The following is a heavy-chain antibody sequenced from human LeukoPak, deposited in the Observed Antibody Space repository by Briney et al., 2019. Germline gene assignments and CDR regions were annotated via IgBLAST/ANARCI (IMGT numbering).Heavy chain of an antibody. CDR1: GYTFTDHS. Sequence: ASVKVSCKASGYTFTDHSMHWVRQAPGQGLEWMGIINPVGGGTTYAQHFQGRVTMTRDTSTSTVYMELRSLRSEDTAVYYCERDFRATFGGVMASAFDYWGQGTLVTVSP. J-gene: IGHJ4*02. D-gene: IGHD3-16*01. V-gene: IGHV1-46*01. CDR2: INPVGGGT. CDR3: ERDFRATFGGVMASAFDY.